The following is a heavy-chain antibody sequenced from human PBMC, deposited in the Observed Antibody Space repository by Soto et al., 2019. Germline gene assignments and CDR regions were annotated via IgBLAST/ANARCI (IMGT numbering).Heavy chain of an antibody. CDR3: TRLISAAQDY. J-gene: IGHJ4*02. V-gene: IGHV3-73*01. CDR1: GFVFNDSS. CDR2: IRDRAYNYAT. D-gene: IGHD3-10*01. Sequence: GGSLILSCAASGFVFNDSSIHWVRQASGKGLEWVGRIRDRAYNYATAYAASVEGRFTISRDDSDNTAYLHMSSLKTEDTAIYYCTRLISAAQDYWGQGTLVTVSS.